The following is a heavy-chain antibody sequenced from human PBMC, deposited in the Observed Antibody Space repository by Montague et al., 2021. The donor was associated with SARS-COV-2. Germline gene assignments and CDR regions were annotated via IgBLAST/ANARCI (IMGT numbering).Heavy chain of an antibody. D-gene: IGHD3-9*01. V-gene: IGHV4-34*01. CDR2: INQGGAP. CDR1: RGSFSNYY. J-gene: IGHJ3*02. CDR3: AGGRPVQGSFRHFDSISSGAFDI. Sequence: SETLSHTCAVSRGSFSNYYWTWIRQSPGKGLEWIGEINQGGAPNYTPSLKRRVTISLDTSKKQISLKLNSVTVADTAVFFCAGGRPVQGSFRHFDSISSGAFDIWAQGTLVIVSS.